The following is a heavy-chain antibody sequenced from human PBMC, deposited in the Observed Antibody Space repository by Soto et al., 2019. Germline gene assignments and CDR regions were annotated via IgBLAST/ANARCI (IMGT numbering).Heavy chain of an antibody. J-gene: IGHJ6*02. CDR1: GFTFSSYA. Sequence: EVQLLESGGGLVQPGGSLRLSCAASGFTFSSYAMSWVRQAPGKGLEWVSAISGSGGSTYYADSVKGRFTISRDNSKNTLYLRMNSLRAEDTAVYYCAKDMAPKMRVDFWSGPPPRHPPNPMDVWGQGTTVTVSS. CDR3: AKDMAPKMRVDFWSGPPPRHPPNPMDV. V-gene: IGHV3-23*01. D-gene: IGHD3-3*01. CDR2: ISGSGGST.